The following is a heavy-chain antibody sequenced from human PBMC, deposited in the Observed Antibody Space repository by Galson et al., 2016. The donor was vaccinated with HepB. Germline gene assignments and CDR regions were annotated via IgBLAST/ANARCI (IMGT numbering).Heavy chain of an antibody. CDR1: GYAFSDYY. CDR3: ASDDNYDTIDF. D-gene: IGHD3-22*01. J-gene: IGHJ4*02. Sequence: SVKVSCKASGYAFSDYYLHWVRQAPGLGLEWMGWINTNRGATIYAQMFQDRVTMTRDTSINTAYMERSGLRSADTAVYYCASDDNYDTIDFWGQGTLVTVSS. CDR2: INTNRGAT. V-gene: IGHV1-2*02.